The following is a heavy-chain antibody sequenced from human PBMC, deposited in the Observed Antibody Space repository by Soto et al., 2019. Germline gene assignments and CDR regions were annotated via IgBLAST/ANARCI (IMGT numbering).Heavy chain of an antibody. CDR2: IWYDGTNK. Sequence: PGGSLRLSCAASGFTFSSYAMHWVRQAPGKGLEWVAVIWYDGTNKYYADSVKGRFTISRDNSRNTLYLEMNSLRGEDTAVYYCARSEYTSSPHFDYWGQGTLVTVSS. CDR1: GFTFSSYA. CDR3: ARSEYTSSPHFDY. J-gene: IGHJ4*02. D-gene: IGHD6-6*01. V-gene: IGHV3-33*08.